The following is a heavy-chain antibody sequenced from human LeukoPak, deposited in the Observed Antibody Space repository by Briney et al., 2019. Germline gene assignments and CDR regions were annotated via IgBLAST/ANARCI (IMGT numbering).Heavy chain of an antibody. CDR1: GGTFSSYA. Sequence: ASVKLSCKASGGTFSSYAISWVRQAPGQGLEWMGRIIPILGIANYAQKFQGRVTITADKSTSTAYMELSSLRSEDTAVYYCASYNWNKNLFDYWGQGTLVTVSS. CDR2: IIPILGIA. J-gene: IGHJ4*02. V-gene: IGHV1-69*04. CDR3: ASYNWNKNLFDY. D-gene: IGHD1/OR15-1a*01.